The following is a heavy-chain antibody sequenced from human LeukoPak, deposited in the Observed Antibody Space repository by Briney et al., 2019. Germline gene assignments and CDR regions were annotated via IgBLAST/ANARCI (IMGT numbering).Heavy chain of an antibody. Sequence: ASVKVSCKASVYTFTSYGISWVRQAPGQGLEWMGWISAYNGNTNYAQKLQGRVSMTTDTSTSTAYMEPRSLRSDDTAVYYCPRIPVVVVAATYWFYPWGQGTLVTVSS. D-gene: IGHD2-15*01. CDR1: VYTFTSYG. CDR2: ISAYNGNT. J-gene: IGHJ5*02. V-gene: IGHV1-18*01. CDR3: PRIPVVVVAATYWFYP.